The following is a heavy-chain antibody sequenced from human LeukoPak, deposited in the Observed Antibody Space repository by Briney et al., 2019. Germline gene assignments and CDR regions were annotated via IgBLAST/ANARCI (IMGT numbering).Heavy chain of an antibody. CDR2: IIPIFGTA. CDR3: ARDLVEGSYYVFTFDY. D-gene: IGHD1-26*01. Sequence: VASVKVSCKASGGTFSSYAISWVRQAPGQGLEWMGGIIPIFGTANYAQKFQGRVTITADESTSTAYMGLSSLRSEDTAVYYCARDLVEGSYYVFTFDYWGQGTLVTVSS. J-gene: IGHJ4*02. V-gene: IGHV1-69*13. CDR1: GGTFSSYA.